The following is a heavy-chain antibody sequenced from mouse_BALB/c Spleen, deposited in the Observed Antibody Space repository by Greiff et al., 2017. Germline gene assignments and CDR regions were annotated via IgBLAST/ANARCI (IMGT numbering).Heavy chain of an antibody. CDR2: INPGSGGT. D-gene: IGHD2-4*01. V-gene: IGHV1-54*03. CDR3: ARRYDYPDY. CDR1: GYAFTSYL. Sequence: VKLQESGAELVRPGTSVKVSCKASGYAFTSYLIEWVKQRPGQGLEWIGVINPGSGGTNYNEKFKGKATLTADKSSSTAYMQLSSLTSDDSAVYFCARRYDYPDYWGQGTTLTVSS. J-gene: IGHJ2*01.